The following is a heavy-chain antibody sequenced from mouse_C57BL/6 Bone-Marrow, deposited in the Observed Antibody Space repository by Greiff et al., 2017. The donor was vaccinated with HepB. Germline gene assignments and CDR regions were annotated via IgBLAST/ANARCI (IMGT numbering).Heavy chain of an antibody. CDR1: EYEFPSHD. J-gene: IGHJ4*01. CDR3: ARQRIYYYGSSL. V-gene: IGHV5-2*01. D-gene: IGHD1-1*01. Sequence: EVNLVESGGGLVQPGESLKLSCESNEYEFPSHDMSWVRKTPETRLELVAAINSDGGSTYYPATMERRFIISRDNTKKTLYLQMSSLRSEDTALYYCARQRIYYYGSSLWGQGTSVTVSS. CDR2: INSDGGST.